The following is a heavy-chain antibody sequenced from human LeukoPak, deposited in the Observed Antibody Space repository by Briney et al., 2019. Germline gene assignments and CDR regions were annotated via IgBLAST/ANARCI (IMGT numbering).Heavy chain of an antibody. CDR2: ISAYKGNT. V-gene: IGHV1-18*01. J-gene: IGHJ4*02. CDR1: GYTFTSYG. D-gene: IGHD3-10*01. Sequence: AASVKVFCKASGYTFTSYGISWVRQAPGKGVGWMGWISAYKGNTNYAQKLQGRVTMTTDTSTSTAYMELRSLRSDDTAVYYCARGMVRGVKDYWGQGTLVTVSS. CDR3: ARGMVRGVKDY.